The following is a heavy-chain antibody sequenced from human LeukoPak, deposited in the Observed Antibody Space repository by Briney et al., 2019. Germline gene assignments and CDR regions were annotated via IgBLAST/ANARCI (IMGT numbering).Heavy chain of an antibody. V-gene: IGHV3-30*04. CDR1: GFTFSSYA. J-gene: IGHJ6*04. D-gene: IGHD2-15*01. Sequence: GRSLRLSCAASGFTFSSYAMHWVRQAPGKGLEWVAVISYDGSNKYYADSVKGRFTISRDNSKNTLYLQMNSLRAEDTAVYYCARDHLPEMDRGESCSGGSCYSVAPNYYYYGMDVWGKGTTVTVSS. CDR3: ARDHLPEMDRGESCSGGSCYSVAPNYYYYGMDV. CDR2: ISYDGSNK.